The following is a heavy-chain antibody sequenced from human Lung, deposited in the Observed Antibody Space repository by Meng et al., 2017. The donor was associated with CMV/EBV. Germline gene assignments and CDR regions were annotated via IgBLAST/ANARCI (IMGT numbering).Heavy chain of an antibody. J-gene: IGHJ6*02. CDR1: GFTFSSYE. Sequence: SXKIPXVASGFTFSSYEMNWVRQAPENGLEWVSHISSSGYTLHYADSVTGRFTISRDNAKNSLYLQMKNLRPEDTAVYYCARDSISYGSGSFGMFVWGQGTXVTVSS. V-gene: IGHV3-48*03. D-gene: IGHD3-10*01. CDR3: ARDSISYGSGSFGMFV. CDR2: ISSSGYTL.